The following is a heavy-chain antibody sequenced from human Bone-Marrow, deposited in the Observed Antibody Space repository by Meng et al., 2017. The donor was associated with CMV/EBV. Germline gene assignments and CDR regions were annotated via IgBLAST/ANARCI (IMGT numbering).Heavy chain of an antibody. V-gene: IGHV3-48*03. CDR1: GFTFSSYE. CDR3: AREYCSSTSCRNYYYYGMDV. J-gene: IGHJ6*02. D-gene: IGHD2-2*01. CDR2: ISSSGSTI. Sequence: GGSLRLSCAASGFTFSSYEMNWVRQAPGKGLEWVSYISSSGSTIYYADSVKGRFTISRDNPKNSLYLQMNSLRAEDTAVYYCAREYCSSTSCRNYYYYGMDVCGQGTTVTASS.